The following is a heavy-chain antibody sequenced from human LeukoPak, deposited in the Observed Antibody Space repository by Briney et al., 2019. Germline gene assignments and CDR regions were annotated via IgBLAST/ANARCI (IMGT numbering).Heavy chain of an antibody. CDR1: GFPFSSNY. D-gene: IGHD5-18*01. Sequence: PGGSLRLSCAASGFPFSSNYMSWVRQAPGKGLEWVSVIYSGGSTYYADSVKGRFTISRDNSKNTLYPQMNSLRAEDTAVYYCARVRSYGTFDYWGQGTLVTVSS. V-gene: IGHV3-53*01. CDR3: ARVRSYGTFDY. CDR2: IYSGGST. J-gene: IGHJ4*02.